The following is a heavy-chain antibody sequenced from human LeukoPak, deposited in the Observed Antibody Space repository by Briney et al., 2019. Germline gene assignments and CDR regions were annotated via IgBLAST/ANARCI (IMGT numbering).Heavy chain of an antibody. Sequence: SETLSLTCTVSRGSISSTSHYWALIRQPPGKGLEWIGTIYFRGDTHYNPSLKSRVTISVDTSKNQFSLKLSSVTAADTAVYYCARSVGIAVAEDAFDIWGQGTTVTVSS. D-gene: IGHD6-19*01. V-gene: IGHV4-39*01. CDR3: ARSVGIAVAEDAFDI. CDR1: RGSISSTSHY. CDR2: IYFRGDT. J-gene: IGHJ3*02.